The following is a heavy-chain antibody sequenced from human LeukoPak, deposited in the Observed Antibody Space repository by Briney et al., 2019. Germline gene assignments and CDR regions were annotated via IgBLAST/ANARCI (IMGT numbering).Heavy chain of an antibody. V-gene: IGHV3-43*02. CDR3: ATDLDSGWYSFDY. J-gene: IGHJ4*01. D-gene: IGHD6-19*01. Sequence: GGSLRLSCAASGFTFSNYAMHWVRQAPGKGLEWVSLISWDGGSTYYADSVKGRFTISRDNSKNSLYLQMNSLRAEDTAVYYCATDLDSGWYSFDYWGQGTLVTVSS. CDR2: ISWDGGST. CDR1: GFTFSNYA.